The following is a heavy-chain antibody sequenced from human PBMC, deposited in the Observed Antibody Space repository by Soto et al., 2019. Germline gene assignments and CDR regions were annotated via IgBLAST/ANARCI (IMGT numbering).Heavy chain of an antibody. V-gene: IGHV3-30-3*01. D-gene: IGHD3-22*01. CDR1: GFIFSSFA. J-gene: IGHJ4*02. CDR3: ARDRGYDSSGYYFM. CDR2: ISYSGDNE. Sequence: QVQLVESGGGVVQPGRSLRLSCAASGFIFSSFAMHWVRQAPGKGLEWVALISYSGDNEYYADSVKGRFTISRDNSMNPLYLQMNSLRAEDTAVYYCARDRGYDSSGYYFMWGQGTLVTVSS.